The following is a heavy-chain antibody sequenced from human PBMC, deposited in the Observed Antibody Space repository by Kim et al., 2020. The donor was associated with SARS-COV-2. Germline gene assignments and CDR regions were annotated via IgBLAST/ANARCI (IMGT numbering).Heavy chain of an antibody. CDR2: ISYDGSNK. Sequence: GGSLRLSCAASGFTFSSYAMHWVRQAPGKGLEWVAVISYDGSNKYYVDSVKGRFTISRDNSKNTLYLQMNSLRAEDTAVYYCARGPEGGYDSSGYYYVGYYYGMDVWGQGTTVTVSS. J-gene: IGHJ6*02. D-gene: IGHD3-22*01. CDR1: GFTFSSYA. V-gene: IGHV3-30*04. CDR3: ARGPEGGYDSSGYYYVGYYYGMDV.